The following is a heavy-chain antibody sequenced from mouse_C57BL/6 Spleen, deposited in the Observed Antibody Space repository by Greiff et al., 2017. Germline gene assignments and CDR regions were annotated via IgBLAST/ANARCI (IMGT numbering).Heavy chain of an antibody. D-gene: IGHD1-1*01. CDR3: ARSDYYGSFAY. CDR2: INPNNGGT. V-gene: IGHV1-22*01. Sequence: VQLKQSGPVLVKPGASVKMSCKASGYTFTDYNMHWVKQSHGKSLEWIGYINPNNGGTSYNQKFKGKATLTVNKSSSTAYMELRSLTSEDSAVYYCARSDYYGSFAYWGQGTLVTVSA. J-gene: IGHJ3*01. CDR1: GYTFTDYN.